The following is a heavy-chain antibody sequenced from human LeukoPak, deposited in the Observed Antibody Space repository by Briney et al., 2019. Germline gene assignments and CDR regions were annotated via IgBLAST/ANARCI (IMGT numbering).Heavy chain of an antibody. J-gene: IGHJ4*02. CDR2: IYYSGST. CDR3: ARLRVTILDLDY. D-gene: IGHD3-3*01. Sequence: SETLSLTCTVSGGSISSSSYYWGWIRQPPGKGLEWIGSIYYSGSTYYNPSLKSRVTISVGTSKNQFSLKLSSVTAADTAVYYCARLRVTILDLDYWGQGTLVTVSS. V-gene: IGHV4-39*01. CDR1: GGSISSSSYY.